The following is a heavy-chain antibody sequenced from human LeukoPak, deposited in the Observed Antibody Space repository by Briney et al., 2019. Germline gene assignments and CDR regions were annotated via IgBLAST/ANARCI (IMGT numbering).Heavy chain of an antibody. J-gene: IGHJ5*02. D-gene: IGHD3-10*01. V-gene: IGHV4-39*07. Sequence: SETLSLTCTVSGGSISSSSYYWGWIRQPPGKGLEWIGEINHSGSTNYNPSLKSRVTISVDTSKNQFSLKLSSVTAADTAVYYCASRWFGELYGWFDPWGQGTLVTVSS. CDR2: INHSGST. CDR1: GGSISSSSYY. CDR3: ASRWFGELYGWFDP.